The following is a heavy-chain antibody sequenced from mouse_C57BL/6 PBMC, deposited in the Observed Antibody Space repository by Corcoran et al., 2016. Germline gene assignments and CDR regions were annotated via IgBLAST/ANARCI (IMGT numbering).Heavy chain of an antibody. D-gene: IGHD1-1*01. J-gene: IGHJ3*01. CDR3: ARRMDGSSSWFAY. Sequence: QVQLQQSGAELVRPGTSVKMSCKASGYTFTNYWIGWAKQRPGHGLEWIGDIYPGGGYTNYNEKFKGKATLTADKSSSTAYMQFSSLTSEDSAIYYCARRMDGSSSWFAYWGQGTLVTVSA. CDR2: IYPGGGYT. CDR1: GYTFTNYW. V-gene: IGHV1-63*01.